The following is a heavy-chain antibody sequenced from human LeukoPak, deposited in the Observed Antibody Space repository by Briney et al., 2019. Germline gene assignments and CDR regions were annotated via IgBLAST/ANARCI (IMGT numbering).Heavy chain of an antibody. D-gene: IGHD3-22*01. CDR3: ARDYYDSSGYYSPLFDY. CDR1: GFTFSTYW. CDR2: IKQDGSEK. Sequence: GGSLRLSCAASGFTFSTYWMSWVRQAPGKGLEWVANIKQDGSEKHYVDSVKGRFTTSRDNAKNSLYLQMNSLRAEDTAVYYCARDYYDSSGYYSPLFDYWGQGTLVTVSS. J-gene: IGHJ4*02. V-gene: IGHV3-7*01.